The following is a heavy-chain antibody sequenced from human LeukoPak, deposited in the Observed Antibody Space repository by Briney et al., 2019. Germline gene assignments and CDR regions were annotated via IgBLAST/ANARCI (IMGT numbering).Heavy chain of an antibody. CDR3: TRRGSGNGGTYAGMDV. J-gene: IGHJ6*02. CDR1: GGSISSDVHY. D-gene: IGHD1-26*01. CDR2: LLYSGNT. Sequence: SETLSLTCTVAGGSISSDVHYWDWIRQAPGKGLEWIGSLLYSGNTWYNPSLESRVTISVDTSENQFSLRLTSVNAADTALYFCTRRGSGNGGTYAGMDVWGPGTSVTVSS. V-gene: IGHV4-39*01.